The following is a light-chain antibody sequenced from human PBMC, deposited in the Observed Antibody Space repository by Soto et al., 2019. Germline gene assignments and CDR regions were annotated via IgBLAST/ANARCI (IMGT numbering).Light chain of an antibody. CDR1: HRISSW. Sequence: DMQMPQAPSTLSPSLPDRVTITCRASHRISSWLAWYQQKPGKAPKLLIYKASTLQSGVPSRFSGSGSGTEFTLAISSRQPADSATYYCQLYNDHWTFGQGTKVE. J-gene: IGKJ1*01. CDR2: KAS. V-gene: IGKV1-5*03. CDR3: QLYNDHWT.